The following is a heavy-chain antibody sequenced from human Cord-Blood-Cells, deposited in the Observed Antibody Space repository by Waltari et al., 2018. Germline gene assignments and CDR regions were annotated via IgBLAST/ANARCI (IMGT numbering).Heavy chain of an antibody. D-gene: IGHD2-2*01. J-gene: IGHJ4*02. CDR3: ARVEYCSSTSCYWPFDY. CDR2: INHSGST. V-gene: IGHV4-34*01. Sequence: QVQLQQWGAGLLKPSETLSLTCAVYGGSFSGYYWSWIRQPPGKGLEWIGEINHSGSTNYNPSLKSRVTISVDTSKNQFSLKLSSVTAADTAVYYCARVEYCSSTSCYWPFDYWGQGTLVTVSS. CDR1: GGSFSGYY.